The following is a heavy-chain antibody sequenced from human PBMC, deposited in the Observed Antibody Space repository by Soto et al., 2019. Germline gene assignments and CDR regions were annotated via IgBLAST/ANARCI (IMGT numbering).Heavy chain of an antibody. CDR3: AKGSGYYTRFPFDY. V-gene: IGHV3-23*01. CDR2: LSGSGAST. J-gene: IGHJ4*02. Sequence: EVRLLESGGDLVQPGGSLRLSCAASGFTYTDYAMNWARQAPGKGLEWVASLSGSGASTYYADSAKGRFTISRDNSNNTVFLQMNSLRAEDTAVYYCAKGSGYYTRFPFDYWGQGTLVTVSS. CDR1: GFTYTDYA. D-gene: IGHD3-3*01.